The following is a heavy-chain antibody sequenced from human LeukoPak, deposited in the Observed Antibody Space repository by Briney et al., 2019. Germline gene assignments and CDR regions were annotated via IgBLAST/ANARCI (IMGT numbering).Heavy chain of an antibody. V-gene: IGHV1-18*01. D-gene: IGHD6-13*01. Sequence: ASGTVSSKPSGYTFTIYSISSGRPAPGQGRGWRGCIIAYNGNTNYAQKLQGRVTMTTDTSTSTAYMELRSLRSDDTAVYYCAREIVDDCSSWGPNWFDPWGQGTLGTVSS. CDR2: IIAYNGNT. CDR1: GYTFTIYS. J-gene: IGHJ5*02. CDR3: AREIVDDCSSWGPNWFDP.